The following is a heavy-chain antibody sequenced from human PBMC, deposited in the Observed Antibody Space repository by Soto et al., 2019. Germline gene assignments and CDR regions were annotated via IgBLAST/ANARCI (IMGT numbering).Heavy chain of an antibody. D-gene: IGHD6-6*01. CDR2: ISYDGSNK. V-gene: IGHV3-30*18. Sequence: QVQLVESGGGVVQPGRSLRLSCAASGFTFSSYGMHWVRQAPGKGLEWVAVISYDGSNKYYADSVKGRFTISRDNSKNTLYLQMNSLRADDTAVYYCAKDGGGIAAPLEGYFDYWGQGTLVTVSS. J-gene: IGHJ4*02. CDR1: GFTFSSYG. CDR3: AKDGGGIAAPLEGYFDY.